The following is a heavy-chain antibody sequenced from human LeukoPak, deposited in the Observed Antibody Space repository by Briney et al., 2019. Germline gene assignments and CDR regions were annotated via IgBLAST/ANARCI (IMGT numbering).Heavy chain of an antibody. J-gene: IGHJ4*02. Sequence: SETLSLTCSVSGDSLSSFYWSWIRQPAGKGLEWIGRVYTNGSTNYNPSLKSRVTMSVHTSKNQFSLKLSSVTAADTAVYYCARVEGSGAPLLWGQGTLVTVSS. V-gene: IGHV4-4*07. CDR3: ARVEGSGAPLL. CDR1: GDSLSSFY. CDR2: VYTNGST. D-gene: IGHD3-10*01.